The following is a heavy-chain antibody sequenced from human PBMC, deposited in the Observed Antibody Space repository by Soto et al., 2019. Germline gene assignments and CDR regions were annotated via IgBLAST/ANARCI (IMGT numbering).Heavy chain of an antibody. Sequence: PGGSLRLSCAASGFTFSSYSMNWVRQAPGKGLEWVSYISSSSSTIYYADSVKGRFTISRDNAKNSLYLQMNSLRDEDTAVYYCARDLGYSSGWYTPQNYYYYYGMDVWGQGTTVTVSS. CDR1: GFTFSSYS. J-gene: IGHJ6*02. V-gene: IGHV3-48*02. CDR3: ARDLGYSSGWYTPQNYYYYYGMDV. D-gene: IGHD6-19*01. CDR2: ISSSSSTI.